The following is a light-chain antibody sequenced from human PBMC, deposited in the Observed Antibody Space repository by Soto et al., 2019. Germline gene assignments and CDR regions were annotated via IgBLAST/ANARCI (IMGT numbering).Light chain of an antibody. CDR1: SGHSAYI. CDR2: LEGSGDY. CDR3: ETWDYDTRV. J-gene: IGLJ3*02. V-gene: IGLV4-60*03. Sequence: QSVLTQSSSASASLGSSVKLTCTLDSGHSAYIIAWHQQQPGKAPRFLMKLEGSGDYNKGSGVPDRFSGSSSGSVRYLSISNLQSEDEADYYCETWDYDTRVFGGGTKLTVL.